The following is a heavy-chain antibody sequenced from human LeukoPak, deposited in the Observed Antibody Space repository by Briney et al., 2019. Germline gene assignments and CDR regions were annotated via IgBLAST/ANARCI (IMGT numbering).Heavy chain of an antibody. J-gene: IGHJ4*02. Sequence: GGSLRLSCAASGFTFSNYAMSWVRQAPGKGLEWVSYMSSSGDIIYYADSVEGRFAISRDNAKNSLYLQMDSLRAEDTATYYCARDDGGRHTSSLDYWGQGTLVAVSS. CDR1: GFTFSNYA. CDR2: MSSSGDII. CDR3: ARDDGGRHTSSLDY. V-gene: IGHV3-48*03. D-gene: IGHD6-6*01.